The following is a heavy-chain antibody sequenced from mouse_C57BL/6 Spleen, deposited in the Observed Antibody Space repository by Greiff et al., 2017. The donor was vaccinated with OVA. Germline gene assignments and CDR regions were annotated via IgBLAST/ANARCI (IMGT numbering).Heavy chain of an antibody. CDR3: ARRGLPLDY. CDR2: INPNNGGT. V-gene: IGHV1-26*01. CDR1: GYTFTDYY. Sequence: VQLQQSGPELVKPGASVKISCKASGYTFTDYYMNWVKQSHGKSLEWIGDINPNNGGTSYNQKFKGKATLTVDKSSSTAYMELRSLTSEDSAVYYCARRGLPLDYWGQGTTLTVSS. J-gene: IGHJ2*01. D-gene: IGHD3-1*01.